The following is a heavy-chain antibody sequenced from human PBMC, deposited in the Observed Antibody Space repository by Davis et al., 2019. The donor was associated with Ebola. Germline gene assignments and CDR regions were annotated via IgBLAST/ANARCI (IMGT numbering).Heavy chain of an antibody. D-gene: IGHD3-3*01. Sequence: MPSETLSLTCAVYDGSVSGYYWNWIRQPPGKGLDWIGETNYSGSSNYNPSLKSRVTISVDTSRNQFSLKLSSLTAADTAVYYCARVLGGIFGTLYMDVWGQGTSVTVSS. CDR1: DGSVSGYY. V-gene: IGHV4-34*01. CDR2: TNYSGSS. J-gene: IGHJ6*02. CDR3: ARVLGGIFGTLYMDV.